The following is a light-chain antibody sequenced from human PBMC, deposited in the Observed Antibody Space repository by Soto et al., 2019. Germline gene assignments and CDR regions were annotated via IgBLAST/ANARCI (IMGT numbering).Light chain of an antibody. J-gene: IGKJ1*01. CDR1: QSVSSY. CDR3: QQRSNWPPWT. Sequence: EIVLTQSPATLSLSPGERATISCRASQSVSSYLAWYQQKPGQAPRLLIYDASNRATGIPARFSGSGSGTDFTLTISSLEPEDFAVYYCQQRSNWPPWTFGQGTKVDI. V-gene: IGKV3-11*01. CDR2: DAS.